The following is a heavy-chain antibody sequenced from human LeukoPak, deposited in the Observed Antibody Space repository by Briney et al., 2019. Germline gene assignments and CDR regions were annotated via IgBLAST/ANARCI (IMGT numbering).Heavy chain of an antibody. Sequence: ASVKVSCKASGYTFTSYDINWVRQAPGQGLEWMGGINPIFGTANYAQKFQGRVTITADKSASTAYMELSSLRSEDTAVYYCARGLDYYGSGSSYYYYYMDVWGKGTTVTVSS. CDR3: ARGLDYYGSGSSYYYYYMDV. CDR1: GYTFTSYD. V-gene: IGHV1-69*06. CDR2: INPIFGTA. J-gene: IGHJ6*03. D-gene: IGHD3-10*01.